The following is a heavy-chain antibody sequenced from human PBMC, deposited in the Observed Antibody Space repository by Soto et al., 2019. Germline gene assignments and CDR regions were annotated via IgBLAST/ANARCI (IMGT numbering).Heavy chain of an antibody. CDR2: IYYSGST. CDR1: GGSISSGGYY. J-gene: IGHJ4*02. V-gene: IGHV4-31*03. Sequence: QVQLQESGPGLVKPSQTLSLTCTVSGGSISSGGYYWSWIRQHPGKGLEWIGYIYYSGSTYYNPSLNSRVTISVDTSKNQFSLKLSSVTVADTAVDLCARGSSWYSRPFDYWGQGILVTVSS. CDR3: ARGSSWYSRPFDY. D-gene: IGHD6-13*01.